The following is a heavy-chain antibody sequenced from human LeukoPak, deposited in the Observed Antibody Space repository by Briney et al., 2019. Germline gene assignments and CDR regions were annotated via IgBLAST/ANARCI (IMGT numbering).Heavy chain of an antibody. V-gene: IGHV1-8*02. CDR3: AAGMDYYDT. CDR2: MNPNSGNT. J-gene: IGHJ5*02. Sequence: GASVKVSCKASGYTFTGYYIHWVRQAPGQGLEWMGWMNPNSGNTGYAQKFQGRVTMTRNTSISTAYMELSSLRSEDTAVYYCAAGMDYYDTWGQGTLVTVSS. D-gene: IGHD3-22*01. CDR1: GYTFTGYY.